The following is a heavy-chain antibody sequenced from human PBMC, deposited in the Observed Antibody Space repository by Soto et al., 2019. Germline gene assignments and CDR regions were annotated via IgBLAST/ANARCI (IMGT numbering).Heavy chain of an antibody. Sequence: PSETLSLTCGVYGYSITSGYYWGWIRQPPGKALEWIGNLFHSGNTYYNPSLKSRVTISIDTSKNQFSLKLTSVTAADTAVYYCARDYYGFWSGRGVDYGLDVWGQGTTVTVSS. V-gene: IGHV4-38-2*02. CDR2: LFHSGNT. D-gene: IGHD3-3*01. CDR3: ARDYYGFWSGRGVDYGLDV. CDR1: GYSITSGYY. J-gene: IGHJ6*02.